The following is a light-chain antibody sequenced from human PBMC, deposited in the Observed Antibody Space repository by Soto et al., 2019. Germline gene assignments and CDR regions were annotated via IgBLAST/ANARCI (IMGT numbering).Light chain of an antibody. CDR2: GAS. V-gene: IGKV3-15*01. J-gene: IGKJ4*01. CDR1: QSVSSN. CDR3: QQYNDRLPPDT. Sequence: DIILTQSPATVSVSPGERATLSCRASQSVSSNLAWYQHKVGQAPRLLIYGASTRVTGVPPRFSGSGSGTDFTLTISYLKSEDFGIYYCQQYNDRLPPDTFGGGTKVEI.